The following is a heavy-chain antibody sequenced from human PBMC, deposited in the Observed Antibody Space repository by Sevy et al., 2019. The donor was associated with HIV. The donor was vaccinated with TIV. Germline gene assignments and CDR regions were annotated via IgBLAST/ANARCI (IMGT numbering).Heavy chain of an antibody. CDR1: GFTFSKYS. CDR3: AREGCTKPHDY. D-gene: IGHD2-8*01. Sequence: GGSLRRSCAASGFTFSKYSMSWVRQPPGKGLEWVSTLSFGWGEINYADSVKGRFTISRDNSKSSVYLQMNNLRPEDTAVYYCAREGCTKPHDYWGQGTLVIVSS. V-gene: IGHV3-23*01. J-gene: IGHJ4*02. CDR2: LSFGWGEI.